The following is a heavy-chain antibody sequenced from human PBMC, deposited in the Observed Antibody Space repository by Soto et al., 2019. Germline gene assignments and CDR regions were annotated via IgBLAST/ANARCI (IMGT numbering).Heavy chain of an antibody. CDR2: ITPGGST. CDR1: GGSFSGYY. J-gene: IGHJ1*01. V-gene: IGHV4-34*01. CDR3: VTAFAEFQD. Sequence: PSDTLSLTCAVYGGSFSGYYLGWVRQPPGKGLESVGEITPGGSTNYNPSLKSRVTMSVDTSKQHFSLSLTSVTAAYTVVYFCVTAFAEFQDGGHGTAVTASS. D-gene: IGHD3-3*01.